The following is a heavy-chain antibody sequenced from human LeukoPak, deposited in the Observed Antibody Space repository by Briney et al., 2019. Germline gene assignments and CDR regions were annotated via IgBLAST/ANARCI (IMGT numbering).Heavy chain of an antibody. CDR1: GGSISSSSYY. CDR2: IYYSGST. V-gene: IGHV4-39*01. J-gene: IGHJ5*02. CDR3: ARLEIAVAGNRWFDP. Sequence: PSETLSLTCTVSGGSISSSSYYWGWIRQPPGKGLEWIGSIYYSGSTYYNPSLKSRVTISVDTSKNQFSLKLTSVTAADTAVYYCARLEIAVAGNRWFDPWGQGTLVTVSS. D-gene: IGHD6-13*01.